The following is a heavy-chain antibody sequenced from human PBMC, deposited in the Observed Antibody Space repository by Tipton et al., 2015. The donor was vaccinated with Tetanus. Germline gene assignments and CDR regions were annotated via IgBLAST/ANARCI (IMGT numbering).Heavy chain of an antibody. CDR1: GDFINNYY. V-gene: IGHV4-59*01. J-gene: IGHJ4*02. CDR3: ARGYGNGYYLDS. D-gene: IGHD4-23*01. Sequence: TLSLTCTVSGDFINNYYWSWIRQPPGRGLEWIGWIYFSGSTNYSPSLKTRVTISTDTSRKQFSLKLSFVTAADTAVYFCARGYGNGYYLDSWGQGTLATVSS. CDR2: IYFSGST.